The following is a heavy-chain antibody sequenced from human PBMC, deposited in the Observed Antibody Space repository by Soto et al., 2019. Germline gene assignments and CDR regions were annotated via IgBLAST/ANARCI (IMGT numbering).Heavy chain of an antibody. J-gene: IGHJ6*02. V-gene: IGHV1-18*01. Sequence: QVQLVQSGAEVKKPGASVKVSCKASGYTFTSYGIIWVRQAPGQVLEWMGWISAYNGNTTYAQKLQGRVPMTTDASMLTAYMELSSLRFDDTAVYYCAIEEITMIVVVTSPHEPNYYYYGMDVWGQGTTVTVSS. D-gene: IGHD3-22*01. CDR1: GYTFTSYG. CDR2: ISAYNGNT. CDR3: AIEEITMIVVVTSPHEPNYYYYGMDV.